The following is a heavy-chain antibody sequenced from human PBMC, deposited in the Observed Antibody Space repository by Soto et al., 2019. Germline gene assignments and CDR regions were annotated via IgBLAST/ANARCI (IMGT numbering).Heavy chain of an antibody. CDR1: GASFSANY. Sequence: SETLSLTCAVSGASFSANYWTWIRQPPGKGLEWIGEINHSGNTNYDPSLKSRVTISVDTSRDQFSLKLTSVTAADTAVYYCASSRWDYWGQGTLVTVSS. J-gene: IGHJ4*02. V-gene: IGHV4-34*01. CDR3: ASSRWDY. CDR2: INHSGNT.